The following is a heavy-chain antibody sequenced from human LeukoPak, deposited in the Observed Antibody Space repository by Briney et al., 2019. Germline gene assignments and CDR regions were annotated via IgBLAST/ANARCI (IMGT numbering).Heavy chain of an antibody. J-gene: IGHJ4*02. CDR1: GFTVSSNY. Sequence: GGSLRLSCAASGFTVSSNYMSWVRQAPGKGLEWVSVIYSGGSTYHADSVKGRFTISRDNSKNTLYLQMNSPRVEDTAVYYCGGSGSYYPLFDYWGQGTLVTVSS. CDR2: IYSGGST. CDR3: GGSGSYYPLFDY. V-gene: IGHV3-66*02. D-gene: IGHD1-26*01.